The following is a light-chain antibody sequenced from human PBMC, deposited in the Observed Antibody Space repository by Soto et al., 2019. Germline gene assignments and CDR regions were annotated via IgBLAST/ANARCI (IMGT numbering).Light chain of an antibody. J-gene: IGLJ2*01. CDR2: DDQ. CDR3: QVWDNRGI. CDR1: NIGTKN. Sequence: SYELTQPPSLSVAPGQTARITCGGNNIGTKNVHWYQQQPGQAPVLVVYDDQDRPSGIPERFSGSNSGNTATLTISRVEAGYEADYYCQVWDNRGIFGGGTKLTVL. V-gene: IGLV3-21*02.